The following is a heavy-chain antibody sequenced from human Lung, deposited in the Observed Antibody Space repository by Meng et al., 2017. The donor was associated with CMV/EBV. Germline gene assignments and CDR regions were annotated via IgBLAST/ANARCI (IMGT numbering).Heavy chain of an antibody. J-gene: IGHJ6*02. CDR1: GGTFSSYT. V-gene: IGHV1-69*08. CDR3: AKTFAREWLFMGEYGMDV. CDR2: IIPILGTA. D-gene: IGHD3-3*01. Sequence: SVXVSXXASGGTFSSYTFSWVRQVPGQGLEWMGRIIPILGTANYAQRFQGGVTITADKSTGTAYMELNALTSEDTAIYYCAKTFAREWLFMGEYGMDVWGHGTXVTVSS.